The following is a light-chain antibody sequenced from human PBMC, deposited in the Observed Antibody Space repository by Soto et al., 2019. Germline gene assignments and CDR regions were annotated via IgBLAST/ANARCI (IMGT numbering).Light chain of an antibody. CDR1: QRIISW. Sequence: DIQMTQSPSSVSASVGDRVTITCRASQRIISWLAWYQQKPGKAPKLLIYAASSLELGVPSRFSGSGFGTDFTLTISSLQPEDFATYYCQQANSFPPTFGQGTRVEMK. V-gene: IGKV1-12*01. CDR2: AAS. J-gene: IGKJ2*01. CDR3: QQANSFPPT.